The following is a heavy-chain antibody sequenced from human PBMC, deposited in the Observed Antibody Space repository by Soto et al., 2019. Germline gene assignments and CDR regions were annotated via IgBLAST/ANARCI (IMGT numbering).Heavy chain of an antibody. V-gene: IGHV1-69*12. D-gene: IGHD3-3*01. Sequence: QVQLVQSGAEVKKPGSSVKVSCKASGGTFSSYAISWVRQAPGQGLEWMGGIIPIFGTANYAQKFQGRVTITADESTSTAYMELSSLRSEDTAVYYCARIRDFWSGLPYYYGMDVWGQGTTVTVSS. CDR3: ARIRDFWSGLPYYYGMDV. J-gene: IGHJ6*02. CDR2: IIPIFGTA. CDR1: GGTFSSYA.